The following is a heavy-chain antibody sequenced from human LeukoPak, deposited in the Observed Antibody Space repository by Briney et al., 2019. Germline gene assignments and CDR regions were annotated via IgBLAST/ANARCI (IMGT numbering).Heavy chain of an antibody. D-gene: IGHD2/OR15-2a*01. CDR2: IYPGDSDT. Sequence: GESLKISCKGSGYSFTSYWIGWVRQMPGKGLEWMGIIYPGDSDTRYSPSFQGQVTISADKSISTAYLQWSSLKASDTAMYNCARRSTFSVSSRAFDPWGQGTLATVSS. CDR1: GYSFTSYW. J-gene: IGHJ5*02. CDR3: ARRSTFSVSSRAFDP. V-gene: IGHV5-51*01.